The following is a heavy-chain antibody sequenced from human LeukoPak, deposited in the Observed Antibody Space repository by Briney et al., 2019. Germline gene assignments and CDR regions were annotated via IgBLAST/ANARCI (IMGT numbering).Heavy chain of an antibody. V-gene: IGHV4-4*07. CDR1: GVSISSYY. J-gene: IGHJ4*02. D-gene: IGHD3-10*01. CDR3: ARHGLWFGEFGVDC. CDR2: IHTSGST. Sequence: SETLSLTCTVSGVSISSYYWSWIRQPAGKGLEWIGRIHTSGSTNYKSSLKSRVTISVDTSKNQFSLKLSSVTAADTAVYYCARHGLWFGEFGVDCWGQGTLVTVSS.